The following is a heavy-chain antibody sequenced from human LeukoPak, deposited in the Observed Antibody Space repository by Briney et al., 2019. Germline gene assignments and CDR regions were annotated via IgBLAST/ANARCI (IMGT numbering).Heavy chain of an antibody. D-gene: IGHD2-15*01. J-gene: IGHJ6*03. CDR2: IYYSGST. CDR1: GGSISSSSYY. V-gene: IGHV4-39*01. Sequence: PSETLSLTCTVSGGSISSSSYYWGWIRQPPGKGLEWIGSIYYSGSTYYNPSLKSRVTISVDTSKNQFSLQLNSVTPEDTAVYYCARGSLLYCSGGSCTGLYMDVWGKGTTVTVSS. CDR3: ARGSLLYCSGGSCTGLYMDV.